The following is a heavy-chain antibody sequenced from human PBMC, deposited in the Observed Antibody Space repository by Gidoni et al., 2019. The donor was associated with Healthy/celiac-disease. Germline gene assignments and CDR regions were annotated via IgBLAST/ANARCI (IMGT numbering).Heavy chain of an antibody. CDR2: IYYSGST. D-gene: IGHD5-12*01. CDR1: GGSISSGGYY. CDR3: AREGDGYNYLFDY. V-gene: IGHV4-31*03. Sequence: QVQLQESGPGLVKPSQTLSLTCTVSGGSISSGGYYWSWIRQHPGKGLEWIGYIYYSGSTYYNPSLKSRVTRSVDTSKNQFSLKLSSVTAADTAVYYCAREGDGYNYLFDYWGQGTLVTVSS. J-gene: IGHJ4*02.